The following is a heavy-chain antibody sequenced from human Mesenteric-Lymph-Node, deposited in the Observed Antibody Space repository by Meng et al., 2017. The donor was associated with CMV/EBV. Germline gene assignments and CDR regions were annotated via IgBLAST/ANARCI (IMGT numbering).Heavy chain of an antibody. J-gene: IGHJ6*02. V-gene: IGHV3-74*01. CDR1: GFTFSSYW. CDR2: INSDGSST. Sequence: GESLKISCAASGFTFSSYWMHWVRQAPGKGLVWVSRINSDGSSTSYADSVKGRFTISSDNAKNTLYLQMNSLRAEDTAVYYCAREYYYDSSGYYRQYYYYYYGMDVWGQGTTVTVSS. CDR3: AREYYYDSSGYYRQYYYYYYGMDV. D-gene: IGHD3-22*01.